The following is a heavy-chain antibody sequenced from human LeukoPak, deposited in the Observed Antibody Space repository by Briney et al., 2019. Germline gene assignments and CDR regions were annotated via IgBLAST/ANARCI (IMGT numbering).Heavy chain of an antibody. J-gene: IGHJ3*02. CDR3: ARRRCYDFWSGYYAFDI. Sequence: ASVKVSCKASGYTFTSYGISWVRQAPGQGLEWMGWISAYNGNTNYAQKLQGRVTMTTDTSTSTAYMELRSLRSDDMAVYYCARRRCYDFWSGYYAFDIWGQGTMVTVSS. V-gene: IGHV1-18*03. D-gene: IGHD3-3*01. CDR1: GYTFTSYG. CDR2: ISAYNGNT.